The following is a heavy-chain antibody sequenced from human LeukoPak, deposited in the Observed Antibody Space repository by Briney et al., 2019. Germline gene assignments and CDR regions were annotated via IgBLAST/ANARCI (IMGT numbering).Heavy chain of an antibody. V-gene: IGHV3-48*04. J-gene: IGHJ5*02. CDR1: GFTFSSYN. CDR3: ARDDLLHRIWFDP. CDR2: ISSSSSTI. Sequence: GGSLRLSCAASGFTFSSYNMNWVRQAPGKGLEWVSHISSSSSTIYYADSVRGRFTIYRDNSKNSLYLQMNSLRVEDTAFYYCARDDLLHRIWFDPWGQGTLVTVSS. D-gene: IGHD3-22*01.